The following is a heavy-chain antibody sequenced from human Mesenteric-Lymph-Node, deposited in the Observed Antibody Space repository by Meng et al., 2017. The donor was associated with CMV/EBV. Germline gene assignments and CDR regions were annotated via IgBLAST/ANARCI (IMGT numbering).Heavy chain of an antibody. Sequence: GGSLRLSCAASGFTFSSYSMNWVRQAPGKGLEWVSSISSSSYIYYADSVKGRFTISRDNAKNSLYLQMNSLRAEDTAVYYCARDKSVGATTDAFDIWGQGTMVTVSS. CDR3: ARDKSVGATTDAFDI. J-gene: IGHJ3*02. D-gene: IGHD1-26*01. CDR1: GFTFSSYS. V-gene: IGHV3-21*01. CDR2: ISSSSYI.